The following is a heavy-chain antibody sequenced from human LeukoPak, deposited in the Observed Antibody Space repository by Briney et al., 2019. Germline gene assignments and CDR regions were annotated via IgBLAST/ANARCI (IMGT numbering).Heavy chain of an antibody. D-gene: IGHD5-18*01. Sequence: GESLKISCKAPGYSFTNNYIAWVRLMPGKGLDWMGIIYFGDSDSRYRPSFQGQVTISADKSISTAYLQWSSLKASDTAMYYCARRGYSYGELFDYWGQGTLVTVSS. CDR1: GYSFTNNY. CDR2: IYFGDSDS. CDR3: ARRGYSYGELFDY. J-gene: IGHJ4*02. V-gene: IGHV5-51*01.